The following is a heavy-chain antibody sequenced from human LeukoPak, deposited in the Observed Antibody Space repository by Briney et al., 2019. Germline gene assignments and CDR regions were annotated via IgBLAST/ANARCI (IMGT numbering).Heavy chain of an antibody. V-gene: IGHV3-23*01. D-gene: IGHD2-2*01. J-gene: IGHJ5*02. CDR3: AKAEGYCSSTSCYSNWFDP. CDR1: GFTFSSYA. Sequence: PGASLRLSCAASGFTFSSYAMSWVRQAPGKGLEWVSAISGSGGSTYYADSVKGRFTISRDNSKNTLYLQMNSLRAEDTAVYYCAKAEGYCSSTSCYSNWFDPWGQGTLVTVSS. CDR2: ISGSGGST.